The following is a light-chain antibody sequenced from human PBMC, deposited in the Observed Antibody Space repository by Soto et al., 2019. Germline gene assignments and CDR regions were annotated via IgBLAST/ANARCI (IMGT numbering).Light chain of an antibody. J-gene: IGLJ1*01. CDR3: CSDASSTIYV. Sequence: QSALTQPASLSGSPGQSTTISCTGTSSDVGGYNFVSWYQQLPGNAPKLLIYDVTIRPSGVSDRFSGSKSGTTASLTISGLQAEDEADYYCCSDASSTIYVFGTGTKVTVL. V-gene: IGLV2-14*03. CDR2: DVT. CDR1: SSDVGGYNF.